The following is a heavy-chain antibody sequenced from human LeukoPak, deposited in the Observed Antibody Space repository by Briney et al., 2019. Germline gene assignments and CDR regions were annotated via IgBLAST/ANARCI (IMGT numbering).Heavy chain of an antibody. Sequence: GSLRLSFTASGFSFSGHWMHWARPLPGTGLGWVSRISPTGSTTSYADSVKGRFTVSRDNAKNTLYLQVNNLSAEDTAVYYCARGPNSNWSGLDFWGQGTLLTVSS. D-gene: IGHD6-6*01. V-gene: IGHV3-74*01. CDR2: ISPTGSTT. J-gene: IGHJ4*02. CDR3: ARGPNSNWSGLDF. CDR1: GFSFSGHW.